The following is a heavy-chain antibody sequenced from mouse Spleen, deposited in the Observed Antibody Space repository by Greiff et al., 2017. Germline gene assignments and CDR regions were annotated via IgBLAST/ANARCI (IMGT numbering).Heavy chain of an antibody. D-gene: IGHD2-14*01. CDR3: TKGDYRYDDF. V-gene: IGHV1-15*01. J-gene: IGHJ2*01. CDR2: IDPETGGT. CDR1: GYTFTDYE. Sequence: QVQLKQSGAELVRPGASVTLSCKASGYTFTDYEMHWVKQTPVHGLEWIGAIDPETGGTAYNQKFKGKAILTADKSSSTAYMELRSLTSEDSAVFCCTKGDYRYDDFWGQGTTLTVSS.